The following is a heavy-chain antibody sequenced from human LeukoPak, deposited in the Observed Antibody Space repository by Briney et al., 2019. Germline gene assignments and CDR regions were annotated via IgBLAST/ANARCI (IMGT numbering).Heavy chain of an antibody. J-gene: IGHJ4*02. D-gene: IGHD2-2*01. CDR1: GFTFSSYS. V-gene: IGHV3-21*01. Sequence: GGSLRLSCAASGFTFSSYSMNWVRQAPGKGLEWVSSISSSSSYIYSADSVKGRFTISRDNAKNSLYLQMNSLRAEDTAVYYCARGMIHREVTCSSTSCYWEYYFDYWGQGTLVTVSS. CDR3: ARGMIHREVTCSSTSCYWEYYFDY. CDR2: ISSSSSYI.